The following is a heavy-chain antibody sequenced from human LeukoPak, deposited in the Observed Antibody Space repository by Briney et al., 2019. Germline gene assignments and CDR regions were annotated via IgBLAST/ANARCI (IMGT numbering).Heavy chain of an antibody. CDR2: INHSGST. D-gene: IGHD6-19*01. J-gene: IGHJ6*03. CDR3: ARGPYSSRYGNYYMDV. CDR1: GGSFSDFY. Sequence: SETLSLTCAVYGGSFSDFYWSWIRQPPGKGLEWIGEINHSGSTNYSPSLKSRVTISVDTSKNQFSLKLSSVTAADTAVYYCARGPYSSRYGNYYMDVWGKGTTVTVSS. V-gene: IGHV4-34*01.